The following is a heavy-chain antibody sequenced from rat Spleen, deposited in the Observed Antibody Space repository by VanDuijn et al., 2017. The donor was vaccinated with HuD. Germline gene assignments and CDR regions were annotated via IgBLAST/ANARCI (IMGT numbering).Heavy chain of an antibody. CDR2: MWRGGST. Sequence: QVQLKESGPGLVQPSRTLSLTCTVSGFSLTSYNVHWVRQPPGKGLEWMGVMWRGGSTDYKSDLKSRLSISRDISKNQVFLKMQSLQSEDTSTYYCARDMGAHWGQGVMVTVSS. CDR1: GFSLTSYN. V-gene: IGHV2-45*01. J-gene: IGHJ2*01. CDR3: ARDMGAH. D-gene: IGHD1-3*01.